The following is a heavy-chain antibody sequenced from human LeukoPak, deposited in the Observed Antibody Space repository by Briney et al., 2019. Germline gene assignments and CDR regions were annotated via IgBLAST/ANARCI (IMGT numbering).Heavy chain of an antibody. CDR3: ARWFGGVIN. CDR1: GGSFSGYY. J-gene: IGHJ4*02. Sequence: ASETLSLTCAVYGGSFSGYYWSWIRQPPGKGLEWIGEINHSGSTNYNPSLKSRVTISVDTSKNQFSLKLSSVTAADTAVYYCARWFGGVINWGQGTLVTVSS. V-gene: IGHV4-34*01. D-gene: IGHD3-16*02. CDR2: INHSGST.